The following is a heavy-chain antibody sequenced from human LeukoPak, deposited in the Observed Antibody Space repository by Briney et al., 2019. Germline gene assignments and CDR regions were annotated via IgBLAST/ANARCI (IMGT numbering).Heavy chain of an antibody. CDR2: ISSSSTYI. V-gene: IGHV3-21*01. CDR3: ARQPLVGPTTFDY. D-gene: IGHD1-26*01. J-gene: IGHJ4*02. Sequence: GGSLRLSCAASGFTFSSYNMNWVRQAPGKGLEWVSSISSSSTYIYYADSVKGRFTTSRDDAKNSLFLQMISLRAEDTAVYYCARQPLVGPTTFDYWGQGTLVTVSS. CDR1: GFTFSSYN.